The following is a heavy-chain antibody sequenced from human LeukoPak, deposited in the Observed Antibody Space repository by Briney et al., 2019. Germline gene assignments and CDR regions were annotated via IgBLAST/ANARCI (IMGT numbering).Heavy chain of an antibody. V-gene: IGHV3-11*01. D-gene: IGHD3-22*01. CDR1: GFSFSDHY. J-gene: IGHJ4*02. CDR3: AHVGFYYDSSGYYD. Sequence: GGSLRLSCAASGFSFSDHYMSWIRQAPGKGLEWVSYISSSGLTIYYADSVKGRFTISRDIATNSLYLQMNSLRAEDTAVYYCAHVGFYYDSSGYYDWGQGTLDTVSS. CDR2: ISSSGLTI.